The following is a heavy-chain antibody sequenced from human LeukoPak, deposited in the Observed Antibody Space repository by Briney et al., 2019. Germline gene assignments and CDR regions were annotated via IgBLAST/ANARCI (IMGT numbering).Heavy chain of an antibody. Sequence: GASVKASCKTSGYIFTGHYIHWVRQAPGQGLEWMGWINPNSGETHYVQKFQGWVTMTSDTSISTAYLELYRLTFDDTAFYYCTRDFSYSGYDAPFDNWGQGTLVTVSS. CDR2: INPNSGET. V-gene: IGHV1-2*04. CDR1: GYIFTGHY. D-gene: IGHD5-12*01. J-gene: IGHJ4*02. CDR3: TRDFSYSGYDAPFDN.